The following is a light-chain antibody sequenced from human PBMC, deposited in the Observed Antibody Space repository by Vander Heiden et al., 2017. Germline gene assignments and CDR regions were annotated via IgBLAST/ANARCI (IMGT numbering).Light chain of an antibody. Sequence: SYELTQPPSVSVSPAQTGRTTCTGHKLGDNFDPGYQQKPGQSPVLVIYQDSGRPSGSPERFTGSNTGNTATLTVGGTQDMDEADYYCQTCNENIVVFGGGTKLTVL. CDR3: QTCNENIVV. V-gene: IGLV3-1*01. J-gene: IGLJ2*01. CDR1: KLGDNF. CDR2: QDS.